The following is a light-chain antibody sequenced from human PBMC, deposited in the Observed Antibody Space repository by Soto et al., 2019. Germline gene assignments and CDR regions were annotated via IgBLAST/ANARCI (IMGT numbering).Light chain of an antibody. Sequence: TLLPGPLPQSIGERATLTSRFSQSDSSNLALYQQNPGQAPRLLIYAAATRATGIPARFSGSPSGTEFTLTICSLQSEEFAVYYCPRYYNWPPMTFGQGTKV. CDR2: AAA. CDR3: PRYYNWPPMT. V-gene: IGKV3-15*01. J-gene: IGKJ1*01. CDR1: QSDSSN.